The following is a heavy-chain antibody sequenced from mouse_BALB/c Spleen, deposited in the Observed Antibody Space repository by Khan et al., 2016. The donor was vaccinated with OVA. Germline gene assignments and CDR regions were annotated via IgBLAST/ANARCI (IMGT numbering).Heavy chain of an antibody. V-gene: IGHV1-20*02. CDR3: ARKNGSDFDY. CDR1: GYSFTGYF. D-gene: IGHD1-1*01. J-gene: IGHJ2*01. CDR2: INPHIGET. Sequence: EVELVESGPELVKPGASVKISCKASGYSFTGYFMNWVMQRHGKRLEWIGRINPHIGETFYNQKFKDKATLTVDASSSTAHMELRSLASEDSAVDYCARKNGSDFDYWGQGTTLTVSS.